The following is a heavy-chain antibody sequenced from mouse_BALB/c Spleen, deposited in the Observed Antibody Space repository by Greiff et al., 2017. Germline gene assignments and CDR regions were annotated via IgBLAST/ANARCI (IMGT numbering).Heavy chain of an antibody. CDR3: ARELSYYGPFDN. CDR1: GFSLTSYG. J-gene: IGHJ2*01. Sequence: QVQLQQSGPGLVQLSQSLSITCTVSGFSLTSYGVHWVRQSPGKGLEWLGVIWSGGSTDYNVAFIYRLSISKDNSKSQVFFKMNSLQANDTAIYYCARELSYYGPFDNWGQGTTLTVSS. D-gene: IGHD1-1*01. V-gene: IGHV2-2*02. CDR2: IWSGGST.